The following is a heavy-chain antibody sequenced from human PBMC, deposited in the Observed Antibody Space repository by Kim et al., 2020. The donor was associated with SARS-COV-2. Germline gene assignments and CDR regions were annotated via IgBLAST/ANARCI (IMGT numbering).Heavy chain of an antibody. CDR2: IYYSGNT. V-gene: IGHV4-59*02. CDR3: ARDPSFGPYYYMVV. D-gene: IGHD3-16*01. Sequence: SETLSLTCAVSGGSVSDSYWSWVRQPPGRGLEWIGFIYYSGNTNYNPSLKSRVTISVDTSKNQFSLELTSVTAADSAVYYCARDPSFGPYYYMVVWGQGT. CDR1: GGSVSDSY. J-gene: IGHJ6*03.